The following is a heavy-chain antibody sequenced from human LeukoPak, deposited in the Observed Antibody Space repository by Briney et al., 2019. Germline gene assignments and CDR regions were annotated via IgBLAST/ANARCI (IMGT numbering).Heavy chain of an antibody. V-gene: IGHV3-23*01. D-gene: IGHD2-2*01. Sequence: PGGSLRLSCAASGFTFSSYAMSWVRQAPGKGLEWVSAISGSGGSTYYADSVKGRFTISRDNSKNTLYIQMNSLRADDTAVYYCAKSGCSSTICRPGRYYFDSWGLGALVTVSS. CDR2: ISGSGGST. CDR3: AKSGCSSTICRPGRYYFDS. CDR1: GFTFSSYA. J-gene: IGHJ4*02.